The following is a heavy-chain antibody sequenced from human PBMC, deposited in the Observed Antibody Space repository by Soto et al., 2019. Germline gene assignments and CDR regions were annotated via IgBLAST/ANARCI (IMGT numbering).Heavy chain of an antibody. D-gene: IGHD5-18*01. CDR1: GYSFTSYW. Sequence: PGESLKISCKGSGYSFTSYWISWVRQMPGKGLEWMGRIDPSDSYTNYSPSFQGHVTISADKSISTAYLQWSSLKASDTAMYYCATTDVDTAMVLLNYYYYGMDVWGQGTTFTVPS. CDR2: IDPSDSYT. CDR3: ATTDVDTAMVLLNYYYYGMDV. V-gene: IGHV5-10-1*01. J-gene: IGHJ6*02.